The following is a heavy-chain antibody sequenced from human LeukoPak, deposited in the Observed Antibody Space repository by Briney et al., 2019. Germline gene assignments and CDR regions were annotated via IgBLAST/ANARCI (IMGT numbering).Heavy chain of an antibody. J-gene: IGHJ6*02. V-gene: IGHV1-69*04. Sequence: GASVKVSCKSSGGTFSSYAIRWVRPAPGQGLEWMGRIIPILGIANYAQKFQGRVTITADKSTSTAYMELSSLRSEDTAVYYCARDGYCSSTSCLGRDYYYGMDVWGQGTTVTVSS. D-gene: IGHD2-2*01. CDR1: GGTFSSYA. CDR2: IIPILGIA. CDR3: ARDGYCSSTSCLGRDYYYGMDV.